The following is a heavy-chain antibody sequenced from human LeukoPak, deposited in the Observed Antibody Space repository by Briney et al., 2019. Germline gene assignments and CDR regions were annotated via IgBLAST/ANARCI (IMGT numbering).Heavy chain of an antibody. D-gene: IGHD6-6*01. Sequence: PGRSLRLSCAASGFTFSSYAMHWVRQAPGKGLEWVAFIRYDGSNKYYADSVKGRFTISRDNSKNTLFLQMNSLRTEDTAVYYCAKGEYNSSPFDYWGQGTLVTVSS. V-gene: IGHV3-30*02. J-gene: IGHJ4*02. CDR1: GFTFSSYA. CDR2: IRYDGSNK. CDR3: AKGEYNSSPFDY.